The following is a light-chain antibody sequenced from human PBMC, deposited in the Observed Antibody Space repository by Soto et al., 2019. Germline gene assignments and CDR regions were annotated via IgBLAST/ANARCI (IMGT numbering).Light chain of an antibody. Sequence: QSALTQPASVSGSPGQAITIPCTGTSSDVGSYNLVSWYQQHPGKAPKLMIYEVNKRPSGVSNRFSGSKSGNTASLTISGLQAEDEVDYYCCSYAGSSTLYVFGTGTKVTVL. CDR3: CSYAGSSTLYV. J-gene: IGLJ1*01. CDR2: EVN. V-gene: IGLV2-23*02. CDR1: SSDVGSYNL.